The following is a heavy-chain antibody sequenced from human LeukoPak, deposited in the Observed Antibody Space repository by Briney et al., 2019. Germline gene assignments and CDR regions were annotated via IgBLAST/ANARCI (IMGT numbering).Heavy chain of an antibody. CDR1: GGSISSSSYY. J-gene: IGHJ3*02. V-gene: IGHV4-61*05. Sequence: SETLSLTCTVSGGSISSSSYYWGWIRQPPGKGLEWIGYIYYSGSTNYNPSLKSRVTMSVDTSKNQFSLKLSSVTAADTAVYYCARESVDGYNLRAFDIWGQGTMVTVSS. CDR2: IYYSGST. CDR3: ARESVDGYNLRAFDI. D-gene: IGHD5-24*01.